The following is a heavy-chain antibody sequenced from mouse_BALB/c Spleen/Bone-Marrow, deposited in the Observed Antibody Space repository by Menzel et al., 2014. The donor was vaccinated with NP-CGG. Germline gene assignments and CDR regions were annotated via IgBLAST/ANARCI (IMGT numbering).Heavy chain of an antibody. CDR2: INPSTGYT. J-gene: IGHJ4*01. D-gene: IGHD1-1*01. CDR3: ARQITTVDYAMDY. CDR1: GYTFTSYW. V-gene: IGHV1-7*01. Sequence: VKLMESGAELAKPGASVKMSCKASGYTFTSYWKHWVKQRPGQGLEWIGYINPSTGYTEYNQKFKDKATLTADKSSSTAYMQLSSLTSEDSAVYYCARQITTVDYAMDYWGQGTSVTVSS.